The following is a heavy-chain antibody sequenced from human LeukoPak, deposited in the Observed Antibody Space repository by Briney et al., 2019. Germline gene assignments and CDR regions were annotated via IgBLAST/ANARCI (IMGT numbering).Heavy chain of an antibody. Sequence: PSEILPLTCTVSGGSISNYYWNWIRQPPGKGLEWIGDISYSGSTRYNPSLKSRVTMSVDTSKNQFSLKLTSVTAADTAVYYCSRRVAGDYGYWFDPWGLGTLVTVSS. V-gene: IGHV4-59*01. CDR1: GGSISNYY. CDR2: ISYSGST. CDR3: SRRVAGDYGYWFDP. D-gene: IGHD4-17*01. J-gene: IGHJ5*02.